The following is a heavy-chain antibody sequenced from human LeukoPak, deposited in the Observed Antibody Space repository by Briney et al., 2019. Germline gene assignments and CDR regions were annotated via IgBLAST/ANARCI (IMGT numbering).Heavy chain of an antibody. J-gene: IGHJ6*02. D-gene: IGHD2-2*01. CDR2: ISYDGSNK. CDR3: AKDGGEVVGGKYHYYGMDV. V-gene: IGHV3-30*18. Sequence: PGRSLRLSCAASGFTFSNYGMHWVRQAPGKGLEWVGTISYDGSNKYYADSVKGRFTISRDNSKNTLYLQMNSLRAEDTAVYYCAKDGGEVVGGKYHYYGMDVWGQGTTVTVSS. CDR1: GFTFSNYG.